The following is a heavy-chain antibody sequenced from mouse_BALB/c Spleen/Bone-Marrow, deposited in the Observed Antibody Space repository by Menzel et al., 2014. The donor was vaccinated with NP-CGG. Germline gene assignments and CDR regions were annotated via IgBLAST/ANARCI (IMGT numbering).Heavy chain of an antibody. CDR2: IDPANGNT. CDR3: ASYRYSWYFDV. V-gene: IGHV14-3*02. D-gene: IGHD2-14*01. Sequence: VQLQQSGAELVKPGASVKLSCTASGFNIKDTYMHWVKQRPEQGLEWIGRIDPANGNTKYDPKLQGKATITADTPSNTAFLQLSSLTSEDTAVYCCASYRYSWYFDVWGAGTTVTVSS. CDR1: GFNIKDTY. J-gene: IGHJ1*01.